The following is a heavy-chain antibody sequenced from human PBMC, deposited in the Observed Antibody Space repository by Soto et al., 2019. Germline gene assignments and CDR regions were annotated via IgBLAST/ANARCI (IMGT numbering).Heavy chain of an antibody. D-gene: IGHD3-3*01. CDR1: GGSVSSGSYY. CDR2: IYYSGST. V-gene: IGHV4-61*01. CDR3: ARVVRFLEWLGWFDP. Sequence: SETLSLTCTVSGGSVSSGSYYWSWIRQPPGKGLEWIGYIYYSGSTNYNPSLKSRVTISVDTSKNQFSLKLSSVTAADTAVYYCARVVRFLEWLGWFDPWGQGTLVTVSS. J-gene: IGHJ5*02.